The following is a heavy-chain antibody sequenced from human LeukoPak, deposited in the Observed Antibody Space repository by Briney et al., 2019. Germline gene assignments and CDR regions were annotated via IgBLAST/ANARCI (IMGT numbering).Heavy chain of an antibody. V-gene: IGHV1-2*02. CDR1: GYTFTGYY. Sequence: ASVKVSCKASGYTFTGYYMHWVRQAPGQGLEWMGWINPNSGGTNYAQKFQGRVTMTRDTSISTAYMELSRLRSDDTAVYYCAGERHCSGGSCYSGGWFDPWGQGTLVTVSS. D-gene: IGHD2-15*01. J-gene: IGHJ5*02. CDR3: AGERHCSGGSCYSGGWFDP. CDR2: INPNSGGT.